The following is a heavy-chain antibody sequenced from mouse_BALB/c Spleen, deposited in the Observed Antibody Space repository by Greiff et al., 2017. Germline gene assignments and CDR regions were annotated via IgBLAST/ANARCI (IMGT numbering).Heavy chain of an antibody. V-gene: IGHV1-4*02. CDR2: INPSSGYT. CDR1: GYTFTSYT. CDR3: ARCPPRWYNAMDY. D-gene: IGHD1-1*02. J-gene: IGHJ4*01. Sequence: QVQLKQSAAELARPGASVKMSCKASGYTFTSYTMHWVKQRPGQGLEWIGYINPSSGYTEYNQKFKDKTTLTADKSSSTAYMQLSSLTSEDSAVYYCARCPPRWYNAMDYWGQGTSVTVSS.